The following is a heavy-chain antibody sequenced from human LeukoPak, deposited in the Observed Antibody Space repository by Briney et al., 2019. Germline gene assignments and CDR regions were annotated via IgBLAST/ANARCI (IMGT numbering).Heavy chain of an antibody. J-gene: IGHJ6*03. CDR3: ARVWEAVARTGYYYYYYMDV. CDR2: FDPEDGET. CDR1: GYTLTELS. V-gene: IGHV1-24*01. D-gene: IGHD6-19*01. Sequence: ASVKVSCKVSGYTLTELSMHWVRQAPGKGLEWMGGFDPEDGETIYAQKFQGRVTMTEDTSTDTAYMELSSLRSEDTAVYYCARVWEAVARTGYYYYYYMDVWGKGTTVTVSS.